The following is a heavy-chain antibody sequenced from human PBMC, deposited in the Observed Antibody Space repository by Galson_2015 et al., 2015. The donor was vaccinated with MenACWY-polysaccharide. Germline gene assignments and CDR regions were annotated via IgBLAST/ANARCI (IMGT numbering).Heavy chain of an antibody. CDR1: GYTFSTYD. D-gene: IGHD1-14*01. Sequence: SVKVSCKASGYTFSTYDINWVRQATGRGLEWMGWMNPNSGNTGYAQKFQGRVTMTRDTSISTAYMELSSLRSEDTAVYYCARARRKTEGAATSAVLLDSWGQGILDTVSS. CDR3: ARARRKTEGAATSAVLLDS. CDR2: MNPNSGNT. V-gene: IGHV1-8*01. J-gene: IGHJ4*02.